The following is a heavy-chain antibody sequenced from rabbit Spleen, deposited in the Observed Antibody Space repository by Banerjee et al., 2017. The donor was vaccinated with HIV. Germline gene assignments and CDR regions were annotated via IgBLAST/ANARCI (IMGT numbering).Heavy chain of an antibody. J-gene: IGHJ2*01. V-gene: IGHV1S45*01. CDR2: IFTRGGDI. CDR1: GIDFSSGYW. D-gene: IGHD1-1*01. CDR3: ARNYVNAFDP. Sequence: QEQLEESGGDLVKPEGSLTLTCTASGIDFSSGYWMCWVRQAPGKGLEWIACIFTRGGDIYYANWAKGRFTISKASSTTVTLQMTSLTAADTATYFCARNYVNAFDPWGQGTLVTVS.